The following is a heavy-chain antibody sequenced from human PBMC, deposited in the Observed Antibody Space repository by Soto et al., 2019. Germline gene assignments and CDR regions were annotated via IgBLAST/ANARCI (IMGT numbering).Heavy chain of an antibody. D-gene: IGHD3-10*01. J-gene: IGHJ4*02. CDR2: IIPILGIA. CDR3: ARSTGSYSFIYFDY. CDR1: GGTFSSYN. V-gene: IGHV1-69*02. Sequence: GASVKVSCKASGGTFSSYNISWVRPAHGQGLEWMGRIIPILGIANYAQKFQGRVTITADKSASTAYMELSSLRSEDTAVYYCARSTGSYSFIYFDYWGQGTLVTVS.